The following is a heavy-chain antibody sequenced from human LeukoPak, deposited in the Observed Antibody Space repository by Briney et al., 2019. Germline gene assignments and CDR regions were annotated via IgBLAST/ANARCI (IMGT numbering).Heavy chain of an antibody. D-gene: IGHD3-16*01. V-gene: IGHV3-7*05. CDR2: IKQDGSEK. CDR3: ARGWGLDP. CDR1: GFPFSRYW. Sequence: PGGSLRLSCAASGFPFSRYWLSWVRQAPGKGLEWVANIKQDGSEKYYVDSVKGRFTISRDNAKNSLYLQMNSLRVEDTAVYYCARGWGLDPWGQGTLVTVFS. J-gene: IGHJ5*02.